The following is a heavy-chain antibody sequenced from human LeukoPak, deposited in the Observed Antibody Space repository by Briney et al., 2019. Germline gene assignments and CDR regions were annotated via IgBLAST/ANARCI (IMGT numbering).Heavy chain of an antibody. CDR2: INPSGGST. Sequence: GASVKVSCKASGYTFTSYYMHWVRQAPGQGLEWMGIINPSGGSTSYAQKLQGRVTMTRDTSTSTVYMELSSLRSEDTAVYYCATAVPNYSSGYSDDFLFEYWGQGALVTVSS. CDR1: GYTFTSYY. V-gene: IGHV1-46*03. J-gene: IGHJ4*02. D-gene: IGHD3-22*01. CDR3: ATAVPNYSSGYSDDFLFEY.